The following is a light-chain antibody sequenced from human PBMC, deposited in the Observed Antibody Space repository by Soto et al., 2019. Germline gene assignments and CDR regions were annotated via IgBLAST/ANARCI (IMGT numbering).Light chain of an antibody. CDR2: KAS. CDR3: KQYNSYSK. Sequence: DIQMTTSHSTHSASVLNIVNLTFRASQSISSWLAWYQQKPGKAPKLLIYKASSLESGVPSRFSGSGSGTEFTLTISSLQPDDFATYYCKQYNSYSKFGQGTKVDIK. J-gene: IGKJ1*01. CDR1: QSISSW. V-gene: IGKV1-5*03.